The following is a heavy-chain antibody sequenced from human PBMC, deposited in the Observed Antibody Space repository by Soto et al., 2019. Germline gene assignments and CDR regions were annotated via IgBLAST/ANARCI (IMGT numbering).Heavy chain of an antibody. CDR2: IIPMFGST. CDR3: TRITAPYYYYGMGV. CDR1: GGTFNNYA. Sequence: SVKVSCKASGGTFNNYAISWVRQAPGQGLEWMGGIIPMFGSTVYAPQFQGRVTITADRSTSIAFMQLTRLRSEDTALYFCTRITAPYYYYGMGVWGQGTAVTVSS. J-gene: IGHJ6*02. V-gene: IGHV1-69*06. D-gene: IGHD1-20*01.